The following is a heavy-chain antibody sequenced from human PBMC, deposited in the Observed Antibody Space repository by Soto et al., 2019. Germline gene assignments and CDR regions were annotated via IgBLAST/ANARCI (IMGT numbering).Heavy chain of an antibody. CDR3: ARGIFGSGTANDY. J-gene: IGHJ4*02. Sequence: EVQLVESGGGLVQHGGSLRLSCAASGFTFSGSWMHWVRQAPGKGLVWVSRINGDGSGTSYADFVKGRFTISRDDAKNTLFLQMNGLRAEDTAVYYCARGIFGSGTANDYWGQGTRVTVSS. D-gene: IGHD3-10*01. CDR2: INGDGSGT. CDR1: GFTFSGSW. V-gene: IGHV3-74*01.